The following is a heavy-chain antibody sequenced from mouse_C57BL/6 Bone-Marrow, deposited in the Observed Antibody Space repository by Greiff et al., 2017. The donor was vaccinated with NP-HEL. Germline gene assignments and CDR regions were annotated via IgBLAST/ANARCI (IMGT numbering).Heavy chain of an antibody. V-gene: IGHV5-9-1*02. Sequence: EVQGVESGEGLVKPGGSLKLSCAASGFTFSSYAMSWVRQTPEKRLEWVAYISSGGDYIYYADTVKGRFTISRDNARNTLYLQMSSLKSEDTAMYYCTRELGIYYGYGWFAYWGQGTLVTVSA. D-gene: IGHD2-2*01. CDR1: GFTFSSYA. J-gene: IGHJ3*01. CDR3: TRELGIYYGYGWFAY. CDR2: ISSGGDYI.